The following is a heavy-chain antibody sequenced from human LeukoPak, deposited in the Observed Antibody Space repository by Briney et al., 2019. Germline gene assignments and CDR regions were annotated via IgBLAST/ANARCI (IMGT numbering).Heavy chain of an antibody. V-gene: IGHV4-59*12. Sequence: SETLSLTCTVSGGSISSYYWSWIRQPPGKGLEWIGYIYYSGSTNYNPSLKSRVAILVDASKNQFSLKLSSVTAADTAVYYCARVGLYSSSWYYFDYWGQGTLVTVSS. CDR1: GGSISSYY. D-gene: IGHD6-13*01. CDR2: IYYSGST. CDR3: ARVGLYSSSWYYFDY. J-gene: IGHJ4*02.